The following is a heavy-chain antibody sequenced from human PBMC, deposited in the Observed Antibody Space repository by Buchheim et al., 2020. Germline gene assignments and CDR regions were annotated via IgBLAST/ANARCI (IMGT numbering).Heavy chain of an antibody. J-gene: IGHJ4*02. D-gene: IGHD2-8*02. CDR3: AKGIFSYWYVYDN. CDR2: INGGDGRT. CDR1: GFTFSSSA. Sequence: EVQLVESGGGLVQPGGSLRLSCAASGFTFSSSAMGWVRQAPGKGLDWVSIINGGDGRTNYAGSVKGRFTISRDNSKNTLYLQMNSLRAEDTAVYYCAKGIFSYWYVYDNWGQGTL. V-gene: IGHV3-23*04.